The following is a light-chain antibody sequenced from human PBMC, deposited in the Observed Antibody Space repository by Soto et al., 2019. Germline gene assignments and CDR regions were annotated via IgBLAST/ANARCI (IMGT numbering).Light chain of an antibody. CDR2: GNN. J-gene: IGLJ2*01. Sequence: QPVLTQPPSASGTPGQRVTISCSGSSSNIGSNTVDWYQQLPGTAPKLLIYGNNQRPSGVPDRFSGSKSGTSASLAISGLQSEDEADYYCATWDDSLNGQGVFGGGTQLTVL. CDR1: SSNIGSNT. V-gene: IGLV1-44*01. CDR3: ATWDDSLNGQGV.